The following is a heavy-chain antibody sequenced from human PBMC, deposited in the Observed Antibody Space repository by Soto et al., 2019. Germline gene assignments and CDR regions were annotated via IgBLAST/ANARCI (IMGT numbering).Heavy chain of an antibody. Sequence: EVQLLESGGGLVQPGGSLRLSCAASGFTFSSYAMSWVRQAPGKGLEWVSAISGSGGSTYYADSVKGRFTISRDNSKNTLYLQMNSQRAEFTAVYYCAKHVDYDDLPANWYFDLWGRGTLVNVSS. D-gene: IGHD4-17*01. CDR1: GFTFSSYA. J-gene: IGHJ2*01. CDR2: ISGSGGST. V-gene: IGHV3-23*01. CDR3: AKHVDYDDLPANWYFDL.